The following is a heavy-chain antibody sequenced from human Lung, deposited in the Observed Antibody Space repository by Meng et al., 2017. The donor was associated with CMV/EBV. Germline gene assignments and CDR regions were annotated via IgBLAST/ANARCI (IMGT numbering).Heavy chain of an antibody. CDR1: GFTFSSYE. CDR3: ARGMLPNFDAFDI. D-gene: IGHD2-8*01. J-gene: IGHJ3*02. CDR2: ISSSGSTI. Sequence: SLKISXAASGFTFSSYEMNWVRQAPGKGLEWVSYISSSGSTIYYADSVKGRFTISRDNAKNSLYLQMNSLRAEDTAVYYCARGMLPNFDAFDIWRQGTMVTVSS. V-gene: IGHV3-48*03.